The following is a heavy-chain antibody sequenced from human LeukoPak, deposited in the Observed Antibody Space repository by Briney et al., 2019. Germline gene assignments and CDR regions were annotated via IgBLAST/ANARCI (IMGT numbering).Heavy chain of an antibody. CDR2: ISGSGGST. Sequence: GGSLRLSCAASGFTVSSNYMSWVRQAPGKGLEWVSAISGSGGSTYYADSVKGRFTISRDNSKNTLYLQMNSLRAEDTAVYYCAKREMVRGGQFDYWGQGTLVTVSS. D-gene: IGHD3-10*01. J-gene: IGHJ4*02. CDR1: GFTVSSNY. CDR3: AKREMVRGGQFDY. V-gene: IGHV3-23*01.